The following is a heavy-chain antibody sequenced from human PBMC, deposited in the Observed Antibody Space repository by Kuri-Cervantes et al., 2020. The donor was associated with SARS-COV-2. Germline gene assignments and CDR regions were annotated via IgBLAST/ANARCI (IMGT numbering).Heavy chain of an antibody. D-gene: IGHD1-26*01. CDR3: ARAEWGLIDY. CDR2: ISSSSSYI. V-gene: IGHV3-21*01. J-gene: IGHJ4*02. CDR1: GFTLSSHT. Sequence: GESLKISCAASGFTLSSHTMNWVRQAPGKRLEWVSSISSSSSYIFYADSVRGRFTISRDNAKNSLSLQMNSLRAEDTAVYYCARAEWGLIDYWGQGTLVTVSS.